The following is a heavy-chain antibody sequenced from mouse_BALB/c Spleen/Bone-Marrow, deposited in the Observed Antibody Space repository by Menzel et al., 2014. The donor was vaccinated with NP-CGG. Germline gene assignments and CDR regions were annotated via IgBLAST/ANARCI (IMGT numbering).Heavy chain of an antibody. D-gene: IGHD2-4*01. Sequence: EVMLVESGGGLVKSGGSLKLSCAASGFSFNSYGMSCVRQTPENRLEWVATISGGGSYTFYPDSVKGRFTISRNNAKNNLYLQLSSLRAEDTALYYCARHAYYDQTEVSFVYWGQGTLVTVSA. J-gene: IGHJ3*01. CDR3: ARHAYYDQTEVSFVY. CDR2: ISGGGSYT. V-gene: IGHV5-9-2*01. CDR1: GFSFNSYG.